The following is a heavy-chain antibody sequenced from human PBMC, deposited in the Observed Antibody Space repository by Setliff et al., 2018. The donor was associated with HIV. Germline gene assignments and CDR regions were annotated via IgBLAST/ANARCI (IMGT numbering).Heavy chain of an antibody. V-gene: IGHV4-61*02. CDR1: GGSISDGSHY. CDR3: ARHRDPPGTSWIYYYYYMDL. CDR2: IYSRGST. D-gene: IGHD2-2*01. Sequence: PSETLSLTCTVSGGSISDGSHYWSWIRQPAGKGLEWIGRIYSRGSTNYNPSLNSRVTISIDTSKNHVSLRLSSVTAADTGVYYCARHRDPPGTSWIYYYYYMDLWGEGTTVTVSS. J-gene: IGHJ6*03.